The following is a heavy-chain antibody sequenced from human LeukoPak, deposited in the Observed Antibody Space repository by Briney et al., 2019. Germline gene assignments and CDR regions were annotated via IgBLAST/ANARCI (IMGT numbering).Heavy chain of an antibody. V-gene: IGHV4-31*03. CDR3: ARARGYSYIDY. D-gene: IGHD5-18*01. Sequence: MASETLSLTCTVSGGSISSGGYYWSWIRQHPGKGLEWIGYIYYSGSTYYNPSLKSRVTISVDTSKNQFPLKLSSVTAADTAVYYCARARGYSYIDYWGQGTLVTVSS. CDR2: IYYSGST. CDR1: GGSISSGGYY. J-gene: IGHJ4*02.